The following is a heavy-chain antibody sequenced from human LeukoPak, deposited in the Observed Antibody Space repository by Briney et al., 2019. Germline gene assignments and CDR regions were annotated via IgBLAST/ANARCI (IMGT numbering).Heavy chain of an antibody. V-gene: IGHV3-30-3*01. CDR1: GFTFSSYA. CDR2: ISYDGSNK. J-gene: IGHJ4*02. CDR3: ANNYYDGSGYYMVDY. D-gene: IGHD3-22*01. Sequence: RGSLRLSCAASGFTFSSYAMHWVRQAPGKGLEWVAVISYDGSNKYYADSVKGRFTISRDNSKNTLYLQMNSLRAEDTAVYYCANNYYDGSGYYMVDYWGQGTLVTVSS.